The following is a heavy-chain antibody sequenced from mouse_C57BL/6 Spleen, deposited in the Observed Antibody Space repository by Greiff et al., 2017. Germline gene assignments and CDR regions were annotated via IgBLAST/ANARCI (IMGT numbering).Heavy chain of an antibody. J-gene: IGHJ1*03. CDR3: ARIYSNYRRYCDV. CDR1: GYAFSSSW. V-gene: IGHV1-82*01. CDR2: IYPGDGDT. Sequence: QVQLKQSGPELVKPGASVKISCKASGYAFSSSWMNWVKQRPGKGLEWIGRIYPGDGDTNYNGKFKGKATLTADKSSSTAYMQLSSLTSEDSAVYFCARIYSNYRRYCDVWGTGTTVTVSS. D-gene: IGHD2-5*01.